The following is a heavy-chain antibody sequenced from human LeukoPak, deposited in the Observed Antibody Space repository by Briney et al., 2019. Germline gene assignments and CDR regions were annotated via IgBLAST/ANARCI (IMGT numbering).Heavy chain of an antibody. D-gene: IGHD4-23*01. Sequence: GGSLRLSCAASGFPFSSYWMSWVRQAPGKGLEWVANIKQDGSEKYYVDSVKGRFTISRDNAKNSLYLQMNSLRAEDTALYYCARGGATVVTPGNDAFDIWGQGTMVTVSS. CDR1: GFPFSSYW. J-gene: IGHJ3*02. CDR3: ARGGATVVTPGNDAFDI. CDR2: IKQDGSEK. V-gene: IGHV3-7*01.